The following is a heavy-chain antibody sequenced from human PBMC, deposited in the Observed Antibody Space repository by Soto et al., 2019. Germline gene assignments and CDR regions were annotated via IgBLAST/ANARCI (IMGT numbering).Heavy chain of an antibody. J-gene: IGHJ4*02. D-gene: IGHD3-10*01. Sequence: QVQLVQSGAEVKNPGASVKVSCKAFGYTFTSYAMHWVRQAPGQRLEWMGWINAGNGYTIYSQILQGRVTVIRDTSASTDYMELSSLRSEDTAVDYCAREVRGVANYFDYWGRGTLVTVSS. V-gene: IGHV1-3*01. CDR2: INAGNGYT. CDR1: GYTFTSYA. CDR3: AREVRGVANYFDY.